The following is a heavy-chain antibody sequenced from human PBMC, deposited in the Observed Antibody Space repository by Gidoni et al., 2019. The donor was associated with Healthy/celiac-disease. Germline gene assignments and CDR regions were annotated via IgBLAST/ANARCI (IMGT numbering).Heavy chain of an antibody. CDR2: ISYDGSNK. Sequence: QVQLVESGGGVVQPGRSLRLSCAASGFTFSSYGMHWVRQAPGKGLEWVAVISYDGSNKYYADSVKGRFTISRDNSKNTLYLQMNSLRAEDTAVYYCANGRSYNYYGMDVWGQGTTVTVSS. CDR3: ANGRSYNYYGMDV. V-gene: IGHV3-30*18. CDR1: GFTFSSYG. J-gene: IGHJ6*02.